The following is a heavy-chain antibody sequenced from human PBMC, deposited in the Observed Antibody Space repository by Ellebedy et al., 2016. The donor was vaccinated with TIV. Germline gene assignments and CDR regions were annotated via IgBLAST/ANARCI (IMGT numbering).Heavy chain of an antibody. V-gene: IGHV4-34*01. CDR3: ARVTSVSYTMVRGVIDY. D-gene: IGHD3-10*01. CDR2: INHSGST. CDR1: GFTFSDYY. J-gene: IGHJ4*02. Sequence: GSLRLXXAASGFTFSDYYMSWIRQPPGKGLEWIGEINHSGSTNYNPSPKSRVTISVDTSKNQFSLKLSSVTAADTAVYYCARVTSVSYTMVRGVIDYWGQGTLVTVSS.